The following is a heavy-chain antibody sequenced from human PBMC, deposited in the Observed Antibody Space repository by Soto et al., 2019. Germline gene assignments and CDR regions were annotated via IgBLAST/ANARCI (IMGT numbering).Heavy chain of an antibody. CDR1: GFTVSSTY. CDR2: LYTGTDT. CDR3: ARESSGYAEYFQH. J-gene: IGHJ1*01. D-gene: IGHD3-22*01. V-gene: IGHV3-53*01. Sequence: GSLRLSCAASGFTVSSTYLTWVRQAPGKGLEWVAILYTGTDTVYADSVKGRFTISRDNAKNSLYLQMNSLRDEDTAVYYCARESSGYAEYFQHWGQGTLVTVSS.